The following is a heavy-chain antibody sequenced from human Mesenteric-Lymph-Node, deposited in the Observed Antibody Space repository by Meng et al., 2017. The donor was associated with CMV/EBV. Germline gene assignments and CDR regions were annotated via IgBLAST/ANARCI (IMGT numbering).Heavy chain of an antibody. CDR1: GDSVSSNSAA. CDR3: ARLVAGNLYFDN. D-gene: IGHD6-19*01. V-gene: IGHV6-1*01. CDR2: TYYRSKWYN. J-gene: IGHJ4*02. Sequence: ISGDSVSSNSAAWNWIRQSPSRGLEWLGRTYYRSKWYNDYAVSVKSRITINPDTSKNQFSLQVNSVTPEDTGVYYCARLVAGNLYFDNWGQGTLVTVSS.